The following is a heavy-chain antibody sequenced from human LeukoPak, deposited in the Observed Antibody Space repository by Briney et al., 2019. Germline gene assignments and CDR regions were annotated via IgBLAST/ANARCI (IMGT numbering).Heavy chain of an antibody. CDR3: SKLVARDDYYGMDF. V-gene: IGHV3-9*01. CDR1: GFTFDDYA. Sequence: GRSLRLSCAASGFTFDDYAMHWVRQAPGKGLEWVSGISWNGSRIGYADSVKGRFTIHRDNAKNSLYLQMNSLRAEDTALYYCSKLVARDDYYGMDFWGQGTTVTVSS. D-gene: IGHD5-12*01. CDR2: ISWNGSRI. J-gene: IGHJ6*02.